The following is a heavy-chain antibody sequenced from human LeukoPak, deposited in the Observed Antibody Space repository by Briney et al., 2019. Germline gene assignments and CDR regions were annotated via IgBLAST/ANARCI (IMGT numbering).Heavy chain of an antibody. Sequence: GGSLRLSCEASGFTFSSYGMSWVRQAPGKGLEWVSAISGSGGSTYYADSVKGRFTISRDNSKNTLYVQMNSLRAEDTAIYYCAKEDDSSGWTRLIDYWGQGILVTVSS. CDR3: AKEDDSSGWTRLIDY. CDR1: GFTFSSYG. V-gene: IGHV3-23*01. J-gene: IGHJ4*02. D-gene: IGHD6-19*01. CDR2: ISGSGGST.